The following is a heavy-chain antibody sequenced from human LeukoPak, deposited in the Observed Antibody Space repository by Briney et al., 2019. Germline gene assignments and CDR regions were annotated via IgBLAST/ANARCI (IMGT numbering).Heavy chain of an antibody. D-gene: IGHD6-13*01. CDR2: IKEDGSAK. CDR1: GFTFSSFW. CDR3: AKDRAQQLVLDF. J-gene: IGHJ4*02. V-gene: IGHV3-7*05. Sequence: GGSLRLSCAASGFTFSSFWLTWVRQAPGKGLEWVANIKEDGSAKYYVDSVKGRFSISRDNAKNSLDLQMNSLRAEDTAVYYCAKDRAQQLVLDFWGQGTLVTVSS.